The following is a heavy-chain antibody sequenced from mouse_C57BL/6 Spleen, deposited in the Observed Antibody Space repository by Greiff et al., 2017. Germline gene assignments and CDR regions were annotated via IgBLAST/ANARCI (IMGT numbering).Heavy chain of an antibody. Sequence: EVKLVESEGGLVQPGSSMKLSCTASGFTFSDYYMAWVRQVPEKGLEWVANINYDGSSTYYLDSLKSRFIISRDNAKNILYLQMSSLKSEDTATYYCARDDYDGDAMDYWGQGTSVTVSS. J-gene: IGHJ4*01. D-gene: IGHD2-4*01. V-gene: IGHV5-16*01. CDR1: GFTFSDYY. CDR3: ARDDYDGDAMDY. CDR2: INYDGSST.